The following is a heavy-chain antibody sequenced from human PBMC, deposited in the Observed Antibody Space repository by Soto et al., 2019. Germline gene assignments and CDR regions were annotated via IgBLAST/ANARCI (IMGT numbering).Heavy chain of an antibody. J-gene: IGHJ4*01. V-gene: IGHV1-69*06. D-gene: IGHD5-12*01. CDR2: IIPIFGTA. Sequence: GASVKVSCKASGGTFSSYAISWVRQAPGQGLEWMGGIIPIFGTADYAQKFQGRVTITADTSTSTAYMELSSLRSEDTAGYYWARGPHGGHNFRRKHDWGHGPRVT. CDR3: ARGPHGGHNFRRKHD. CDR1: GGTFSSYA.